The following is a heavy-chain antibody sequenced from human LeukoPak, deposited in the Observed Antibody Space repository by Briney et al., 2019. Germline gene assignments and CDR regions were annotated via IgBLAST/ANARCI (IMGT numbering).Heavy chain of an antibody. CDR2: INQRGST. Sequence: PSETLSLTCAVYGGSFSGYYWSWIRQPPGKGLEWIGEINQRGSTNYNPSLKSPVTISVDTSKNQFSLQLSSVTAADTAVYYCARGTVFDLWGRGTLVTVSS. D-gene: IGHD2-8*02. V-gene: IGHV4-34*01. J-gene: IGHJ2*01. CDR3: ARGTVFDL. CDR1: GGSFSGYY.